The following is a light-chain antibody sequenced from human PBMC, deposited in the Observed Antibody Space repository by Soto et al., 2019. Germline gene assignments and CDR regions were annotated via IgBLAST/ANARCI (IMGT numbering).Light chain of an antibody. J-gene: IGKJ2*01. Sequence: DIQMTQSPSTLSASVGDRVTITCRASQSISTWLAWYQQKPGKAPKVLVHKASSLENGVPSRFSGTGSETEFTLTISSLRPDDFATYYCQHYKHYSQSTFGQGTKLEIK. CDR2: KAS. CDR1: QSISTW. CDR3: QHYKHYSQST. V-gene: IGKV1-5*03.